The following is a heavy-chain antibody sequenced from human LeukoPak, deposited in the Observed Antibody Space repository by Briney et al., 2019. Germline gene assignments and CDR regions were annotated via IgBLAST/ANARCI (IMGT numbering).Heavy chain of an antibody. CDR2: INHSGGT. J-gene: IGHJ4*02. D-gene: IGHD6-13*01. CDR3: ARLGLYTSSWYRFYYFDY. V-gene: IGHV4-34*01. CDR1: GGSFSDYT. Sequence: SETLSLTRGVHGGSFSDYTWSWIRQPPGKGLEWIGEINHSGGTSYSPSLKSRFTISVDTSKNQFSLKLSSVTAADTAVYYCARLGLYTSSWYRFYYFDYWGQGTLVTVSS.